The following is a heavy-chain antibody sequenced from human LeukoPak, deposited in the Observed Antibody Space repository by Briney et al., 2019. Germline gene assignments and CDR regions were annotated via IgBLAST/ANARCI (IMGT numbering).Heavy chain of an antibody. V-gene: IGHV3-30*03. CDR1: GFTFSDYV. CDR2: ISTDGNNK. Sequence: GRSLRLSCAASGFTFSDYVMHWVRQAPGKGLEWVAVISTDGNNKYYGDSAKGRFTTSRDNSKNTLYLQINSLRPEDTAVYYCARGDYYDSSGYPGNFDYWGQGTLVTVSS. J-gene: IGHJ4*02. D-gene: IGHD3-22*01. CDR3: ARGDYYDSSGYPGNFDY.